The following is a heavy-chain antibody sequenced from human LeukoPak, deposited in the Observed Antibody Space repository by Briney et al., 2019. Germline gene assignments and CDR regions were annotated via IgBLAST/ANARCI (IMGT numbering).Heavy chain of an antibody. CDR2: MSPHSGNT. J-gene: IGHJ4*02. CDR1: GYTFTSYG. Sequence: GASVKVSCKASGYTFTSYGTNWVRQASGHGLEWMGWMSPHSGNTDYSQKFQGRLTITRDTSISTAYMELTSLRSDDTAIYYCVRAGSMVTLPFDYWGQGTLVTVSS. CDR3: VRAGSMVTLPFDY. V-gene: IGHV1-8*03. D-gene: IGHD2-21*02.